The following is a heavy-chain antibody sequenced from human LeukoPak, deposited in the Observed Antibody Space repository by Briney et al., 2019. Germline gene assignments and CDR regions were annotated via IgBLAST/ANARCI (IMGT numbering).Heavy chain of an antibody. Sequence: PGGSLRLSCVGSGFTFTRFDMHWVRQPPGKSLQWVSSIGTSGDAYSLESVKGRFSISRDDAANSLHLQMSSLRADDTAVYYCAKGAAYSTTGRPYYFDYWGQGILVTVSS. CDR2: IGTSGDA. CDR3: AKGAAYSTTGRPYYFDY. J-gene: IGHJ4*02. CDR1: GFTFTRFD. D-gene: IGHD2/OR15-2a*01. V-gene: IGHV3-13*01.